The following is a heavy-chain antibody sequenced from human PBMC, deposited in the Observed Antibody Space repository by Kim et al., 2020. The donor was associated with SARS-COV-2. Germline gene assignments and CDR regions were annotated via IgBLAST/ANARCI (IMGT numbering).Heavy chain of an antibody. J-gene: IGHJ4*02. CDR2: IWYDGSNK. CDR1: GFTFSSYG. D-gene: IGHD2-15*01. V-gene: IGHV3-33*06. Sequence: GGSLRLSCAPSGFTFSSYGMHWVRQAPGKGLESVAVIWYDGSNKYYADSVKGRFTISRDNSKNTLYLQMNRLRVEDTAVYYCAKDPSGCRGGTCYPDYWGQGILVTVSS. CDR3: AKDPSGCRGGTCYPDY.